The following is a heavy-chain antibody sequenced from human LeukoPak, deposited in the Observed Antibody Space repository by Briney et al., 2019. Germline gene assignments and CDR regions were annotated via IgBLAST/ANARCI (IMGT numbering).Heavy chain of an antibody. CDR3: ARDLGQEWELLKPSWFDP. D-gene: IGHD1-26*01. V-gene: IGHV4-59*01. J-gene: IGHJ5*02. CDR2: IYYSGST. CDR1: GGSISSYY. Sequence: PSETLSLTCTVSGGSISSYYWSWIRQPPGKGLEWIGYIYYSGSTNYNPSLKSRVTISVDTSKNQFSLKLSSVTAADTAVYYCARDLGQEWELLKPSWFDPWGQGTLVTVSS.